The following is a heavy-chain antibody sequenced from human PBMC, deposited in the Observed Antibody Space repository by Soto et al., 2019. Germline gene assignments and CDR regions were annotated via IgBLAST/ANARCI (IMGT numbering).Heavy chain of an antibody. J-gene: IGHJ5*01. CDR3: ARSIFGAANWFDY. V-gene: IGHV3-21*01. CDR2: ISSSSSYI. Sequence: GGSLRLSCAASGFSFSSYSMNWVRQAPGKGLEWVSSISSSSSYIYYADSVKGRFTISRDNAKNSLYLQMNSLRAEDTAVYYCARSIFGAANWFDYWGQGTLVTVSS. CDR1: GFSFSSYS. D-gene: IGHD3-3*02.